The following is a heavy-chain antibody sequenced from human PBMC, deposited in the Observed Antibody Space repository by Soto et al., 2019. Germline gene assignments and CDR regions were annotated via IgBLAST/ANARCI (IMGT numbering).Heavy chain of an antibody. CDR2: ICTSGST. J-gene: IGHJ4*02. CDR3: ARGRRENSSSWYDVWDY. D-gene: IGHD6-13*01. CDR1: GGSISSYY. Sequence: PSETLSLTCTVSGGSISSYYWSWIRQPAGKGLEWIGRICTSGSTNYNPSLKSRVTMSVDTSKNQFSLKLSSVTAADTAVYYCARGRRENSSSWYDVWDYWGRGTLVTVSS. V-gene: IGHV4-4*07.